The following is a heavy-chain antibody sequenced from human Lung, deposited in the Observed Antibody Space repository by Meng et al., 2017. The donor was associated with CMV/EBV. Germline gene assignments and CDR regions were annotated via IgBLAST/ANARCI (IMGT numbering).Heavy chain of an antibody. CDR3: ARGRGNQPLFDF. CDR1: EGSFSNDT. Sequence: QARVVDVGAEVKKPGSLVKFAYTSSEGSFSNDTFRWVRQPPGEVLEWMGGLIPVLNKAKSAPRFQDRVTFTADETTTTAYMERSSLIFEGTAVYFCARGRGNQPLFDFWGQGTLVTVSS. J-gene: IGHJ4*02. CDR2: LIPVLNKA. V-gene: IGHV1-69*01. D-gene: IGHD2/OR15-2a*01.